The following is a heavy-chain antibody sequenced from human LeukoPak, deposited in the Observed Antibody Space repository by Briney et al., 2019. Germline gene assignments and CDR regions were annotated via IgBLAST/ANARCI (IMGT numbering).Heavy chain of an antibody. D-gene: IGHD2-21*02. CDR1: GFTFSDYY. Sequence: GGSLRLSCAACGFTFSDYYMRWLRQAPGEGLEGGSYISSSRSTIYYADSVKGRFTISRDNAKSSLYLQTDCPRDEAAAVYHCAMRLYWGGDCYLFTSDAFDLWGQGTMVTVSS. CDR3: AMRLYWGGDCYLFTSDAFDL. J-gene: IGHJ3*01. CDR2: ISSSRSTI. V-gene: IGHV3-11*01.